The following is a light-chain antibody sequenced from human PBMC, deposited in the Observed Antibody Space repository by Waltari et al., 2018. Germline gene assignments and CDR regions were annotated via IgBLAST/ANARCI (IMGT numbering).Light chain of an antibody. CDR3: LQHNSYPRT. V-gene: IGKV1-17*03. CDR1: QVIVTF. J-gene: IGKJ2*02. CDR2: AAS. Sequence: DIQMTQSPSAMSASVGDRVTITCRASQVIVTFLAWFQQKPGKGPKRLIYAASSLQSGVPSRFSGSGSGRQFSLTISSLQPEDFATYYCLQHNSYPRTFGQGTKLEIK.